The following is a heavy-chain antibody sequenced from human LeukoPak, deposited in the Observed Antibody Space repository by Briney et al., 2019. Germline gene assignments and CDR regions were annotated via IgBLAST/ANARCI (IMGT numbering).Heavy chain of an antibody. D-gene: IGHD4-23*01. V-gene: IGHV4-4*07. J-gene: IGHJ4*02. CDR1: GGSISGYY. Sequence: PSETLSLTCTVSGGSISGYYWSWLRQPAGKGLEWIGRIYSSGSINYNPSLKSRVTMSVDMSKRRFSLKLSSVTAADTAVYYCARDGNSDFDYWGQGTLVTVSS. CDR2: IYSSGSI. CDR3: ARDGNSDFDY.